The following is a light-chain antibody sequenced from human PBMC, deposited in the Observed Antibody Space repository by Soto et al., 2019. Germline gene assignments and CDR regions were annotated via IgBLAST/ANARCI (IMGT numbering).Light chain of an antibody. V-gene: IGLV4-69*01. Sequence: QPVLTQSPSASASLGASVKLTCTLSGGHSTYAIAWHQQQPEKGPRYLMKVDNDGSHSKGDGIPDRFSGSSSGAERYLTISSLQSEDEADYYCQTWGTGIQVFGGGTKLTVL. J-gene: IGLJ2*01. CDR2: VDNDGSH. CDR3: QTWGTGIQV. CDR1: GGHSTYA.